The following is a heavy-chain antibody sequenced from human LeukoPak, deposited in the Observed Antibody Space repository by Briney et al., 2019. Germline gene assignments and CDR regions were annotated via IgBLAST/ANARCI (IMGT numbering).Heavy chain of an antibody. D-gene: IGHD3-9*01. Sequence: GGSLRLSCAASGFTFSNYAMSWVRQAPGKGLEWVSAILGSGGSTYYADSVKGRFNVSRDNSKSTLYLQMNSLRAEDTALYYCAKWGDYDVLTGYYVPDYWGQGTLVTVSS. CDR2: ILGSGGST. V-gene: IGHV3-23*01. J-gene: IGHJ4*02. CDR1: GFTFSNYA. CDR3: AKWGDYDVLTGYYVPDY.